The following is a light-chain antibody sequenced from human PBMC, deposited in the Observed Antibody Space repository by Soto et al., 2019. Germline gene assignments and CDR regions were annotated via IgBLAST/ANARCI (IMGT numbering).Light chain of an antibody. V-gene: IGKV3-15*01. CDR3: QQYNNWPPVT. CDR1: QSVSSN. Sequence: EIVMTQSPATLSVSPGERTTLSCRASQSVSSNLAWYQQKPGQAPRLLIYGASTRATGIPARFSGSGSGTEFTLTVSSLQSEDFAVYYCQQYNNWPPVTFGPGNKVDSK. J-gene: IGKJ3*01. CDR2: GAS.